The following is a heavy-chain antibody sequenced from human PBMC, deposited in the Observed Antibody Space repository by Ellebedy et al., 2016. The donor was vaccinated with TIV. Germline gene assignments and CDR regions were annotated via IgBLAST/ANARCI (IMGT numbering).Heavy chain of an antibody. CDR3: ARHPTLGYGMDV. Sequence: GGSLRLSCAASGFTFSNYAMSWVRQAPGKGLEWVSAISGNGGSTYYADSVKGRFTISRENAKNSLYLQMNSLRAGDTAVYYCARHPTLGYGMDVWGQGTTVTVSS. J-gene: IGHJ6*02. CDR2: ISGNGGST. D-gene: IGHD3-16*01. V-gene: IGHV3-23*01. CDR1: GFTFSNYA.